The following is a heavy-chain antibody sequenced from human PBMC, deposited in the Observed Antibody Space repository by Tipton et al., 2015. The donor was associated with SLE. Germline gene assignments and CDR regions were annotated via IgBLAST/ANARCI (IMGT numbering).Heavy chain of an antibody. J-gene: IGHJ4*02. Sequence: QVQLVQSGAEVKKPGASVKVSCKASGYTFTSYYMHWVRQAPGQGFEWMGWINPNSGDTNYAQKFQGRVTMTRDTSITTAYMELSRLRSDDTAVYYCARDQFFFGLGSYPDYWGQGTLVAVSS. CDR3: ARDQFFFGLGSYPDY. CDR2: INPNSGDT. CDR1: GYTFTSYY. V-gene: IGHV1-2*02. D-gene: IGHD3-10*01.